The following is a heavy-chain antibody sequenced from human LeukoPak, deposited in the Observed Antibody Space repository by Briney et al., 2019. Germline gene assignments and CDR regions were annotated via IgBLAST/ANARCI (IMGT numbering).Heavy chain of an antibody. CDR1: GYTFTDYS. D-gene: IGHD3-3*01. V-gene: IGHV1-2*02. CDR3: ARGYDFWSGYLIAEYFQH. Sequence: ASVKVSCKASGYTFTDYSMHWVRQAPGQGLEWMGWINPNSGGTNYAQKFQGRVTMTRDTSISTAYMELSRLRSDDTAVYYCARGYDFWSGYLIAEYFQHWGQGTLVTVSS. J-gene: IGHJ1*01. CDR2: INPNSGGT.